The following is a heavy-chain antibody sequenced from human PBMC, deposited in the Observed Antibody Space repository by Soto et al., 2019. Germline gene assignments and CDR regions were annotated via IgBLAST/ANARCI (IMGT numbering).Heavy chain of an antibody. J-gene: IGHJ5*02. V-gene: IGHV4-4*07. CDR1: GGSSNSPY. CDR3: ARGQRFSDWFDP. D-gene: IGHD3-3*01. CDR2: IYSSGST. Sequence: QTLYLACAVSGGSSNSPYCTWFRQPAGKGLEWIGRIYSSGSTKYNPSLQSRVTMSLDTSKNQFSLRLTSVTAADTAVYYCARGQRFSDWFDPWGQGTLVTVS.